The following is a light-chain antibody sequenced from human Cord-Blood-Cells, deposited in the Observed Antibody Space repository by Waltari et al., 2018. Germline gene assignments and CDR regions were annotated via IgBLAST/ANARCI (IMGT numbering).Light chain of an antibody. CDR1: SSNIGAGYD. CDR3: QSYDSSLSGWV. CDR2: GNS. Sequence: QSVLTQPPSVSGAPGQRVTISCTGSSSNIGAGYDVHWYQQLPGTAPKLLIYGNSSRPSGVPDRFSCAKCGTSASQAITGLQAEDEADYYCQSYDSSLSGWVFGGGTKLTVL. V-gene: IGLV1-40*01. J-gene: IGLJ3*02.